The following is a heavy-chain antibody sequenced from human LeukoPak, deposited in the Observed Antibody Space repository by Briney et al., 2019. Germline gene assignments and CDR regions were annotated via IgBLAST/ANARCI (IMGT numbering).Heavy chain of an antibody. CDR2: IKRKTDGGTT. J-gene: IGHJ3*02. V-gene: IGHV3-15*01. CDR3: TTPMTTVTPGAFDI. Sequence: GGSLRLSCAASGFTFTNAWMSWVRQAPGKGLEWVGRIKRKTDGGTTDYAAPVKGRFTISRDDSKNTLYLQMNSLKTEDTAVYYCTTPMTTVTPGAFDIWGQGTMVTVSS. D-gene: IGHD4-17*01. CDR1: GFTFTNAW.